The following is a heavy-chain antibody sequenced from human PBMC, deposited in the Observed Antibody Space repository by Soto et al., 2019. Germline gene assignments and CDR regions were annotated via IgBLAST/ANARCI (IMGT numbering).Heavy chain of an antibody. CDR2: IYYSGST. CDR3: ARRLMPDYDILTGPFDY. V-gene: IGHV4-31*02. D-gene: IGHD3-9*01. Sequence: SETLSLTCTVSGGSISSGGYYWSWIRQHPGKGLEWIGYIYYSGSTYYNPSLKSRVTISVDTSKNQFSLKLSSVTAADTAVYYCARRLMPDYDILTGPFDYWGQGTLVTVSS. CDR1: GGSISSGGYY. J-gene: IGHJ4*02.